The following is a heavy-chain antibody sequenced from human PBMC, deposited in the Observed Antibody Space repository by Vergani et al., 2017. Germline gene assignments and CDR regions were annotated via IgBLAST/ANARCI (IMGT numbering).Heavy chain of an antibody. D-gene: IGHD6-25*01. Sequence: QVQLQESGPGLVKPSETLSLTCTVSGGSISSYYWSWIRQPPGKGLEWIGYIYYSGSTYYNPSLKSRVTISVDTSKNQFSLKLSSVTAADTAVYYCARAGDGDAFDIWGQGTMVTVSS. V-gene: IGHV4-59*06. CDR2: IYYSGST. CDR3: ARAGDGDAFDI. CDR1: GGSISSYY. J-gene: IGHJ3*02.